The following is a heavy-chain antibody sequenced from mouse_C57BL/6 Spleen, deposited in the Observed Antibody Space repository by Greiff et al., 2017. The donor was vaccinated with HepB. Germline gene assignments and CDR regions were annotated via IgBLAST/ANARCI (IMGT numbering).Heavy chain of an antibody. CDR2: ISDGGSYT. V-gene: IGHV5-4*01. CDR1: GFTFSSYA. D-gene: IGHD3-2*02. J-gene: IGHJ4*01. Sequence: EVKLVESGGGLVKPGGSLKLSCAASGFTFSSYAMSWVRQTPEKRLEWVATISDGGSYTYYPDNVKGRFTISRDNAKNNLYLQMSHLKSEDTAMYYCARDSQGTAMDYWGQGTSVTVSS. CDR3: ARDSQGTAMDY.